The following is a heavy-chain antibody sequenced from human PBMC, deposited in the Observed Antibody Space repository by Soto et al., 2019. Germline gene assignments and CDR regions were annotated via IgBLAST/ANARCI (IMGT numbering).Heavy chain of an antibody. CDR3: AKDFGEHWLPHY. V-gene: IGHV3-23*01. CDR2: ISGSGGNT. Sequence: EVQLLESGGGLIQPGGSLRLSCAASGFTFTTYAMSWVRQAPGKGLEWVSAISGSGGNTYYADSVKGRFNISRDNSKNTVHLQMNSLRVDDTAVYYCAKDFGEHWLPHYWGQGTLVTVSS. CDR1: GFTFTTYA. J-gene: IGHJ4*02. D-gene: IGHD3-10*01.